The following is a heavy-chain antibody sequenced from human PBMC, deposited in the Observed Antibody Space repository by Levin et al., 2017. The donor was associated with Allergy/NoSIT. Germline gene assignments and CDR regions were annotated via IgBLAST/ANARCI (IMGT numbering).Heavy chain of an antibody. J-gene: IGHJ2*01. V-gene: IGHV3-33*01. Sequence: GGSLRLSCAASGFTFSSYGMHWVRQAPGKGLEWVAVIWYDGSNKYYADSVKGRFTISRDNSKNTLYLQMNSLRAEDTAVYYCARGKLQQWLLFDRYFDLWGRGTLVTVSS. CDR2: IWYDGSNK. CDR3: ARGKLQQWLLFDRYFDL. D-gene: IGHD6-19*01. CDR1: GFTFSSYG.